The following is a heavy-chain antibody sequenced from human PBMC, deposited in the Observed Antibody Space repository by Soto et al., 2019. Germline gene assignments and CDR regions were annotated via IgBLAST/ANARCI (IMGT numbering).Heavy chain of an antibody. CDR3: ARDFRPFYDFWSGYYSVFDY. J-gene: IGHJ4*02. CDR2: ISSSGSTI. V-gene: IGHV3-11*01. Sequence: CILKEKGKGLEWVSYISSSGSTIYYADSVKGRFTISRDNAKNSLYLQMNSLRAEDTAVYYCARDFRPFYDFWSGYYSVFDYCGQGSLVTVS. D-gene: IGHD3-3*01.